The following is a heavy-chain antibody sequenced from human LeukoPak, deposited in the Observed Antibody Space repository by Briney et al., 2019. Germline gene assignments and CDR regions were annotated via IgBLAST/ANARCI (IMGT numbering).Heavy chain of an antibody. Sequence: PGGSLRLSCAASGFTFSNYWMSWVRQAPGKGLECVTNIDQDGSDKYYVDSVRGRFTISRDSATNSPYLQMNSLRAEDTAVYYCARGPTMSYYDSSGYYGIDYWGQGTLVTVS. V-gene: IGHV3-7*01. CDR3: ARGPTMSYYDSSGYYGIDY. CDR2: IDQDGSDK. CDR1: GFTFSNYW. D-gene: IGHD3-22*01. J-gene: IGHJ4*02.